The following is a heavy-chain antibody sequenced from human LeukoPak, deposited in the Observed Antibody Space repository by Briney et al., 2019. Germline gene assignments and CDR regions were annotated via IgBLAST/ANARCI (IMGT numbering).Heavy chain of an antibody. V-gene: IGHV4-39*01. D-gene: IGHD3-10*01. Sequence: PSETLSLTCTVSGGSISSSSYYWGWIRQPPGKGLEWIGSIYYSGSTYYNPSLKSRVTISVDTSKNQFSLKLSSVTAADTAVYYCASQDERITMVRGVIRSDYWGQGTLVTVSS. CDR3: ASQDERITMVRGVIRSDY. CDR1: GGSISSSSYY. J-gene: IGHJ4*02. CDR2: IYYSGST.